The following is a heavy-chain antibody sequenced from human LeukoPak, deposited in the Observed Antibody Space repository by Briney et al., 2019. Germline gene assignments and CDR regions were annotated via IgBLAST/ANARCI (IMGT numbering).Heavy chain of an antibody. D-gene: IGHD2-2*01. J-gene: IGHJ4*02. CDR2: ISASGGST. CDR1: GFTFSSYA. Sequence: GGSLRLSCAASGFTFSSYAFSWVRQAPGKGLERVSAISASGGSTYYADSLKGRFTISRDNSKNTLYLQMNSLRAEDTAVYFCAKSPPKWGYCVSTNCYYFGYWGQGTLVTVSS. V-gene: IGHV3-23*01. CDR3: AKSPPKWGYCVSTNCYYFGY.